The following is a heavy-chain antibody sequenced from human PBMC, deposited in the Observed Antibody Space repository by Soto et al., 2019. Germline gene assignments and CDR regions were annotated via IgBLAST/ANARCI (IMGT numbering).Heavy chain of an antibody. D-gene: IGHD3-16*01. CDR3: ARDGGDAFDI. CDR2: IYYSGST. Sequence: SETLSLTCSVSGGSISSYYWNWIRQPPGKGLEWIGYIYYSGSTKYNPSLKSRVTISVDTSKNQFSLKLSSVTAADTAVYFCARDGGDAFDIWGQGTMVTVSS. CDR1: GGSISSYY. J-gene: IGHJ3*02. V-gene: IGHV4-59*01.